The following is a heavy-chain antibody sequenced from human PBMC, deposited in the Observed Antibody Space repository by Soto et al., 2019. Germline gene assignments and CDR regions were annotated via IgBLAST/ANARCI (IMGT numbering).Heavy chain of an antibody. CDR1: GFTFSSYG. J-gene: IGHJ4*02. CDR2: ISYDGSNK. CDR3: AKAPSRIPMIVVVTLPDY. V-gene: IGHV3-30*18. Sequence: QVQLVESGGGVVQPGRSLRLSCAASGFTFSSYGMHWVRQSPGKGLEWVAVISYDGSNKYYADSLKGRFTISRDNSKNSLYLQINSLRAEGTAVYYCAKAPSRIPMIVVVTLPDYWGQGTLVTVSS. D-gene: IGHD3-22*01.